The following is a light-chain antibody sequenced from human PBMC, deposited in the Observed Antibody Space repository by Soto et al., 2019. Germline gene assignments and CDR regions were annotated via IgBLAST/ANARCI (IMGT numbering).Light chain of an antibody. CDR1: SSDVGAYNY. J-gene: IGLJ3*02. CDR2: EVN. CDR3: TSYAGSNDLGV. Sequence: QSALTQPASVSGSPGQSITISCTGTSSDVGAYNYVSWYQQHPGKAPKLVIYEVNKRPSGVPDRFSGSKSGTTASLIVSGLQAEDEADYYCTSYAGSNDLGVFGGGTKLTVL. V-gene: IGLV2-8*01.